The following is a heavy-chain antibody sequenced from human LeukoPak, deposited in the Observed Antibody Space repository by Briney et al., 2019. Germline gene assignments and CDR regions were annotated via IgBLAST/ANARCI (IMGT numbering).Heavy chain of an antibody. CDR1: RFTFSSYG. CDR3: ARDRITMVRGVDYYFDY. D-gene: IGHD3-10*01. J-gene: IGHJ4*02. V-gene: IGHV3-33*01. Sequence: AGGSLRLSCAASRFTFSSYGMHWVRQAPGKGLEWVAVIWYDGSNKYYADSVKGRFTISRDNSKNTLYLQMNSLRAEDTAVYYCARDRITMVRGVDYYFDYWGQGTLVTVSS. CDR2: IWYDGSNK.